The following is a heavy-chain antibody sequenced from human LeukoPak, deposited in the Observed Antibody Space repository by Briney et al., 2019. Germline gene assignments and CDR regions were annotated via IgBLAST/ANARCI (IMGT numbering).Heavy chain of an antibody. CDR1: GYTFTGYY. CDR3: ASSYCSSTSCYFYYYGMDV. J-gene: IGHJ6*02. V-gene: IGHV1-2*02. CDR2: INPNSGGT. Sequence: ASVKVSCKASGYTFTGYYMHWVRQAPGQGREWMGWINPNSGGTNYAQKFQGRVTMTRDTSISTAYMELSRLRSDDTAVYYCASSYCSSTSCYFYYYGMDVWGQGTTVTVSS. D-gene: IGHD2-2*01.